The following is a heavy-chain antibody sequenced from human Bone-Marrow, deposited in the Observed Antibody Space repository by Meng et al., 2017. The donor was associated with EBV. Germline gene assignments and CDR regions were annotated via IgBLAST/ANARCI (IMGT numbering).Heavy chain of an antibody. CDR1: GFIFNNYA. J-gene: IGHJ5*01. V-gene: IGHV3-23*01. CDR3: AKEGTSVSRGRFDS. CDR2: ITGGGGTT. Sequence: EVQLLDSGGGLVQPGGSRRLSCAASGFIFNNYAINWVRQAPGKGLQWVAGITGGGGTTFYADSLKGRFTISRDNSKNTVHLQINSLRADDTAVYYCAKEGTSVSRGRFDSWGQGTLVTVSS. D-gene: IGHD1-7*01.